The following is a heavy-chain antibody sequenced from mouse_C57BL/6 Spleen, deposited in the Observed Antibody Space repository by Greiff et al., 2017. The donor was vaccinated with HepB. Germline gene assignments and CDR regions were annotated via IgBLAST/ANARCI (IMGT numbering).Heavy chain of an antibody. D-gene: IGHD1-1*01. CDR2: ISSGSSTI. CDR3: ARRYAWYFDG. V-gene: IGHV5-17*01. Sequence: EVQRLESGGGLVKPGGSLKLSCAASGFTFSDYGMHWVRQAPEKGLEWVAYISSGSSTIYYADTVKGRFTISRDNAKNTLFLQMTSLRSEDTAMYYCARRYAWYFDGGGTGTAVTVSS. CDR1: GFTFSDYG. J-gene: IGHJ1*03.